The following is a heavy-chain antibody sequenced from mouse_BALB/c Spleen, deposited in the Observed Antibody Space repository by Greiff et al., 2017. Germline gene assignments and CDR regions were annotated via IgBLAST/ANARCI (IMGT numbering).Heavy chain of an antibody. CDR1: GYTFTSYW. J-gene: IGHJ4*01. V-gene: IGHV1-5*01. Sequence: EVQLQQSGTVLARPGASVKMSCKASGYTFTSYWMHWVKQRPGQGLEWIGAIYPGNSDTSYNQKFKGKAKLTAVTSTSTAYMELSSLTNEDSAVYYCTRSYYDYDGENAMDYWGQGTSVTVSS. CDR2: IYPGNSDT. D-gene: IGHD2-4*01. CDR3: TRSYYDYDGENAMDY.